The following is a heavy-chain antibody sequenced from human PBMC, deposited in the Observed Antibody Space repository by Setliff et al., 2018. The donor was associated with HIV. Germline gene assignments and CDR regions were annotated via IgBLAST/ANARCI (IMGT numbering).Heavy chain of an antibody. Sequence: SETLSLTCSVSGGSINNYYWSWIRQPPGKGLEWIGQIHYSGTTKYSPSLKSRVTISVDTSNDEFSLKLTSVSEADTAVYYCARVWDFYDSSGFLWSHGFDIWGQGTMVTVS. CDR2: IHYSGTT. V-gene: IGHV4-59*01. CDR1: GGSINNYY. D-gene: IGHD3-22*01. J-gene: IGHJ3*02. CDR3: ARVWDFYDSSGFLWSHGFDI.